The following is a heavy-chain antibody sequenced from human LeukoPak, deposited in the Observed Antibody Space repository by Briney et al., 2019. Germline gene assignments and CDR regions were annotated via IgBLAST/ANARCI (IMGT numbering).Heavy chain of an antibody. CDR1: GFTFGAYA. D-gene: IGHD3-22*01. CDR2: ISGHGGTT. V-gene: IGHV3-43*02. CDR3: AKLEVVPDPWADALDI. J-gene: IGHJ3*02. Sequence: PGGSLRLSCVASGFTFGAYAMHWVRQAPGKGLEWVSFISGHGGTTYYVDSVKGRFAISRDNTNNSLYLEMNSLTTEDTALYYCAKLEVVPDPWADALDIWGQGTMVTLSS.